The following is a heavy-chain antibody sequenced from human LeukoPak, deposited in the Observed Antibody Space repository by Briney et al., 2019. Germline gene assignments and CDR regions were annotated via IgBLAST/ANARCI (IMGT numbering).Heavy chain of an antibody. CDR1: GYTFTSYG. CDR2: ISAYNGNT. V-gene: IGHV1-18*01. CDR3: ARSADSSGWYLPFDY. J-gene: IGHJ4*02. D-gene: IGHD6-19*01. Sequence: GASVKVSCKASGYTFTSYGISWVRQAPGQGLERMGWISAYNGNTNYAQKLQGRVTMTTDTSTSTAYMELRSLRSDDTAVYYCARSADSSGWYLPFDYWGQGTLVTVSS.